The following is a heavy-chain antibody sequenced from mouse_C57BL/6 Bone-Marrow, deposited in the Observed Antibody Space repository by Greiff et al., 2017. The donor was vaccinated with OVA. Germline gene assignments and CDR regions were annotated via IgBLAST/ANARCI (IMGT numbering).Heavy chain of an antibody. CDR1: GFTFSSYA. J-gene: IGHJ4*01. V-gene: IGHV5-4*03. D-gene: IGHD1-1*01. CDR2: ISDGGSYT. Sequence: EVKVVESGEGLVKPGGSLKLSCAASGFTFSSYAMSWVRQTPEKRLEWVAYISDGGSYTYYPDNVKGRFTISRDNAKNNLYLQMSHLKSEDTAMYYCARYYYGSAMDYWGQGTSVTVSS. CDR3: ARYYYGSAMDY.